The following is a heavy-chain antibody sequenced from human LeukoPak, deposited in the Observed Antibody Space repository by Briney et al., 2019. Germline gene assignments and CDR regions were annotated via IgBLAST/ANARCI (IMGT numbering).Heavy chain of an antibody. J-gene: IGHJ6*03. Sequence: ASVKVSCKASGYTFTSYYMHWVRQAPGQGLEWMGIINPSGVSTSYAQKFQGRVTMTRDTSTSTVYMELSSLRSEDTAVYYCARVGYCSSTSCYGGDHYMDVWGKGTTVTVSS. D-gene: IGHD2-2*01. CDR2: INPSGVST. V-gene: IGHV1-46*01. CDR3: ARVGYCSSTSCYGGDHYMDV. CDR1: GYTFTSYY.